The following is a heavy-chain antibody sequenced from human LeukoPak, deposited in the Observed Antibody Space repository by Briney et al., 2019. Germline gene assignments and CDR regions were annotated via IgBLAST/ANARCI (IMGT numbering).Heavy chain of an antibody. V-gene: IGHV1-69*13. CDR2: IIPIFCTA. Sequence: ASVNVSCKASGGTFSSYAIIWVRQAPGQALEWMGGIIPIFCTANYAQKFQGRVTVTADESTSTAYMELSSLRSEDTAVYYCAREGAHIQAIDYWGQGTLVTVSS. CDR1: GGTFSSYA. D-gene: IGHD2-21*01. J-gene: IGHJ4*02. CDR3: AREGAHIQAIDY.